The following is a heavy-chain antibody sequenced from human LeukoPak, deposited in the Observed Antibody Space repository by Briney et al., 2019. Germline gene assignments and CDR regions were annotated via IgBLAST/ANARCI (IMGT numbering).Heavy chain of an antibody. CDR2: VKYDGSLK. J-gene: IGHJ4*02. D-gene: IGHD3-22*01. CDR1: GFSFSSYW. Sequence: GGSLRLSCAASGFSFSSYWMAWVRQAPGKGLEWVANVKYDGSLKFYGGSVKGRFTISRDNTKNSLYLEMNSLRVDDTALYFCASSHDSSGNDWGQGTMVTVSS. V-gene: IGHV3-7*01. CDR3: ASSHDSSGND.